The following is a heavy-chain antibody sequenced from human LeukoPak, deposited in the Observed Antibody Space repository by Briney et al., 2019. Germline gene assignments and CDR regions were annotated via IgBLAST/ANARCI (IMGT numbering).Heavy chain of an antibody. CDR2: INPNSGGT. CDR3: ARFPDPEKVAGTIRRYNWFDP. Sequence: GASVKVSCKASGYTFTGYYMHWVRQAPGQGLEWMGWINPNSGGTNYAQKFQGRVTMTRDTSISTAYMELRSLRSDDTAVYYCARFPDPEKVAGTIRRYNWFDPWGQGTLVTVSS. J-gene: IGHJ5*02. D-gene: IGHD6-19*01. CDR1: GYTFTGYY. V-gene: IGHV1-2*02.